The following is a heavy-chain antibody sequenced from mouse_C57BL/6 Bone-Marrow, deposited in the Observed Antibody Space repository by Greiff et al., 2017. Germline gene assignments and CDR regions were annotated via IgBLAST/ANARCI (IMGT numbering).Heavy chain of an antibody. Sequence: VQLVESGPGLVAPSQSLSITCTVSGFSLTSYAISWVRQPPGQGLAWLGVIWTGGGTNYNSALKSRLSISKDNSKSQVFLKMNSLQPDDTARYYCARNSDYDYGGFAYWGQGTLVTVSA. CDR1: GFSLTSYA. CDR3: ARNSDYDYGGFAY. D-gene: IGHD2-4*01. V-gene: IGHV2-9-1*01. J-gene: IGHJ3*01. CDR2: IWTGGGT.